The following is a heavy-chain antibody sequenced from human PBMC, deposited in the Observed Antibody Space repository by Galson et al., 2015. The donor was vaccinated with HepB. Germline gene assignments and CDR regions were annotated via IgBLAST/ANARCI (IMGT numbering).Heavy chain of an antibody. D-gene: IGHD1-1*01. CDR2: IGAYNGVT. V-gene: IGHV1-18*04. CDR1: GYTFTNYG. Sequence: SVKVSCKASGYTFTNYGFTWVRQAPGQGLEWMGWIGAYNGVTRYAPKMQGRVTLTADTSTSTAYMELRSLRSDDTAVYYCARTTKIHYYYAMDVWGQGATVTVSS. J-gene: IGHJ6*02. CDR3: ARTTKIHYYYAMDV.